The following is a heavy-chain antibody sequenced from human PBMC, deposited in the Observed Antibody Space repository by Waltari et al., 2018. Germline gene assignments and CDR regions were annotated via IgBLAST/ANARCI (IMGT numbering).Heavy chain of an antibody. V-gene: IGHV1-8*03. J-gene: IGHJ3*02. Sequence: QVQLEQSGAEMVKPGASVRVSCKASGYSFRRYDISGVRQAPGLGLEWMGWMNTNSGNTGYAEKFQGRVTITRNTSINTAYMDLSGLRSEDTAVYYCARGSGDLDIWGQGTMVTVSS. CDR1: GYSFRRYD. D-gene: IGHD2-21*01. CDR2: MNTNSGNT. CDR3: ARGSGDLDI.